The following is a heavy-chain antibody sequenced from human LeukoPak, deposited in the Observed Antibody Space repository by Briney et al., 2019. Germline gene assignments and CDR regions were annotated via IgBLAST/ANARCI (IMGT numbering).Heavy chain of an antibody. CDR1: GFTVSSNY. J-gene: IGHJ4*02. V-gene: IGHV3-53*01. Sequence: GGSLRLSCAASGFTVSSNYMSWVRQAPGQGLEWVSVIYIDGNTNYADSVKGRLPISRDNPKNTVYFQMNSLRAEDPAVYYRPRGDGDNYWEYWGQGTLVTVSS. D-gene: IGHD5-24*01. CDR2: IYIDGNT. CDR3: PRGDGDNYWEY.